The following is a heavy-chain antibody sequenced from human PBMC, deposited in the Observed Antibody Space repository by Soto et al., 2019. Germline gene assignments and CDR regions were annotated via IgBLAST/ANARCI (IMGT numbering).Heavy chain of an antibody. CDR3: ARDLGIAVALVGI. Sequence: GGSLRLSCAASGFTFSSYSMNWVRQAPGKGLEWVSSISSSSSYIYYADSVKGRFTISRDNAKNSLYLQMNSLRAEDTAVYYCARDLGIAVALVGIWGQGTLVTVSS. J-gene: IGHJ4*02. CDR1: GFTFSSYS. V-gene: IGHV3-21*01. D-gene: IGHD6-19*01. CDR2: ISSSSSYI.